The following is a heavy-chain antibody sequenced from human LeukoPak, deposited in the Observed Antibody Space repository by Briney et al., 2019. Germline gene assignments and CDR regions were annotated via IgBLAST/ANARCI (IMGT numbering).Heavy chain of an antibody. J-gene: IGHJ6*03. Sequence: GGSLRLSCVASAFTFSAYTMHWVRQAPGKGLEWVAVISYDGSKNYYADSVKGRFTISRDNSKNTLYLQMNTLRGEDTAVYYCARDLEFAGMTTNYYYYYYMDVWGTGTTVTVSS. V-gene: IGHV3-30*04. CDR3: ARDLEFAGMTTNYYYYYYMDV. CDR2: ISYDGSKN. D-gene: IGHD3-3*01. CDR1: AFTFSAYT.